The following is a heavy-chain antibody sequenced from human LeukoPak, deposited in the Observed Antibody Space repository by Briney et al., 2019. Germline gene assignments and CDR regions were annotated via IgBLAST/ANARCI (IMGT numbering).Heavy chain of an antibody. CDR3: ARAASNRIAVAGLPETYYFDY. J-gene: IGHJ4*01. CDR2: FDPEDGET. D-gene: IGHD6-19*01. Sequence: ASVKVSCKISGYTLTELSIHWVRQAPGKGLEWMGGFDPEDGETIYAQKFQGRVTMTEDTSTDTAYMELSSLRSEDTAVYYCARAASNRIAVAGLPETYYFDYWGQGTLVTVSS. V-gene: IGHV1-24*01. CDR1: GYTLTELS.